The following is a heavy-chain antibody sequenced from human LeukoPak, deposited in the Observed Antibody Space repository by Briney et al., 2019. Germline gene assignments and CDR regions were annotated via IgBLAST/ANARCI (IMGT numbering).Heavy chain of an antibody. Sequence: SETLSLMCTVSGGSISSRYHYWGWIRQPPGQGLEWFGTISDSGSTYYNPSLKSRITISGDASKNQFSLRLTSVTAADTAMYYCARGGAGMGYWGQGTLVTVSS. J-gene: IGHJ4*02. D-gene: IGHD1-1*01. CDR1: GGSISSRYHY. CDR2: ISDSGST. CDR3: ARGGAGMGY. V-gene: IGHV4-39*01.